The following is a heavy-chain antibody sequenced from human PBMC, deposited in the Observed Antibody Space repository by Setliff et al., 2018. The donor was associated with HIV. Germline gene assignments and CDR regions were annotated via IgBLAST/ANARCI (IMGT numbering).Heavy chain of an antibody. CDR3: ARAYYHDSSGYQGFDY. V-gene: IGHV1-18*01. CDR2: ISAYNLNT. J-gene: IGHJ4*02. Sequence: ASVKVSCKTSGYTFSRYGFSWVRQAPGQGLEWMGWISAYNLNTNYAQRFQGRVTMTTDTSASTGYMELRSLRSDDTAVYYCARAYYHDSSGYQGFDYWGQGTLVSVSS. D-gene: IGHD3-22*01. CDR1: GYTFSRYG.